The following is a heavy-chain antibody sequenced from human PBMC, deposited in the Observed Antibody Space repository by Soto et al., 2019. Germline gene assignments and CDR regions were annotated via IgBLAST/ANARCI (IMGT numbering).Heavy chain of an antibody. CDR1: GFTFSSYG. CDR2: ISYDGSNK. D-gene: IGHD6-13*01. Sequence: GGSLRLSCAASGFTFSSYGMHWVRQAPGKGLEWVAVISYDGSNKYYADSVKGRFTISRDNSKNTLYLQMNSLRAEDTAVYYCAKDFKVISSWDYYYYYYGMDVWGQGTTVTVSS. V-gene: IGHV3-30*18. CDR3: AKDFKVISSWDYYYYYYGMDV. J-gene: IGHJ6*02.